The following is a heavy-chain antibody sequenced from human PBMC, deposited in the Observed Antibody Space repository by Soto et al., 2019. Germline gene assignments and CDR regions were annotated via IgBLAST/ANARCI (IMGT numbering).Heavy chain of an antibody. J-gene: IGHJ6*02. D-gene: IGHD2-21*02. CDR3: AREDDGGDRDYYGLDV. Sequence: SETLSLTCTVSGGSISSSSYYWGWIRQHPGKGLEWIGNIYYSGSIIYNPSFKSRVTISVDTSKNQFSMQLSSVTAADTAVYFCAREDDGGDRDYYGLDVWGQGTTVTVSS. CDR1: GGSISSSSYY. V-gene: IGHV4-39*07. CDR2: IYYSGSI.